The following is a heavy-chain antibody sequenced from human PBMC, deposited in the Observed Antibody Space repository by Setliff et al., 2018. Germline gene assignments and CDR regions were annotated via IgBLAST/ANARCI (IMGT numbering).Heavy chain of an antibody. CDR2: IYHSGTT. V-gene: IGHV4-38-2*01. CDR3: ARSFSRREKFLLDY. CDR1: NYSISSAYY. J-gene: IGHJ4*02. Sequence: ETLSLTCAVSNYSISSAYYWGWIRQSPGKGLEWIGSIYHSGTTYYNPSLKSRVTISMDTSKNHFSLKVSSVTAADTAVYYCARSFSRREKFLLDYWGQGALVTVSS.